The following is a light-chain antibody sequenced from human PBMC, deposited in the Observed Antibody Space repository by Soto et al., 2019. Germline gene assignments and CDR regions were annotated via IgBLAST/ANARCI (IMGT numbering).Light chain of an antibody. CDR2: RAS. V-gene: IGKV3-15*01. Sequence: EIGRTQSPATLSVSPGGSATLSCRASQHFSSNFAWYRQKPGQAPTLLIYRASTRATGIPARFSGSGSGTEFTLTISSLQSEDFAVYYCQQYNNWPYTFGQGTKLEIK. J-gene: IGKJ2*01. CDR3: QQYNNWPYT. CDR1: QHFSSN.